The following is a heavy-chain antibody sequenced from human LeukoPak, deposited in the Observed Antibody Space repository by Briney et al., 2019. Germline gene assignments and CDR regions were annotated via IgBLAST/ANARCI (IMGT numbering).Heavy chain of an antibody. CDR1: GYTFTSYY. V-gene: IGHV1-46*01. CDR3: ARGGSGGSCYSEWCWFDP. D-gene: IGHD2-15*01. J-gene: IGHJ5*02. CDR2: INPSSGST. Sequence: APVKVSCKASGYTFTSYYVHWVRKAPGQGLEWMGIINPSSGSTTYAHKFQGRVTMTRDTSTSTVYIELSSRRFEDTAVYYCARGGSGGSCYSEWCWFDPWGQGTLVTVSS.